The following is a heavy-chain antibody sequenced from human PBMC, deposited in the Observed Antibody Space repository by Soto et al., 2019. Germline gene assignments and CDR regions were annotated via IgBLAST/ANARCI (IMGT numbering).Heavy chain of an antibody. D-gene: IGHD2-2*01. CDR3: ARVYSTTWSPDAFDI. V-gene: IGHV4-34*01. CDR2: IKHSGLT. Sequence: SEALFLTCAVSGGSFSDYYWSCIRQPPGKGLEWIVEIKHSGLTNYNSSLKSRITMSVDTTKNRFSLKLSSVTAADTAVYYCARVYSTTWSPDAFDIGGQGTVVTGSS. J-gene: IGHJ3*02. CDR1: GGSFSDYY.